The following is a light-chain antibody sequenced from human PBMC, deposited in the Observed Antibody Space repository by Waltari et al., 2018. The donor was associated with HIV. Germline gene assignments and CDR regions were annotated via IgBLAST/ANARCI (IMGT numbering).Light chain of an antibody. Sequence: EIVLAQTPRTLSLSPGERATLSCTASQTLNSNHLAWYRQRPGQPPRLLSYAASASATGTPDSVSGSGSGTDFTLASSRLAPEDFAVYYCQVYGDYSETSGHGPKVEIK. CDR3: QVYGDYSET. CDR1: QTLNSNH. CDR2: AAS. J-gene: IGKJ1*01. V-gene: IGKV3-20*01.